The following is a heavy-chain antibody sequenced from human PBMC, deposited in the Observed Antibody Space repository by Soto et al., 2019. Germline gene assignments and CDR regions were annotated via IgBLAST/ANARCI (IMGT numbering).Heavy chain of an antibody. CDR1: GFTFSSYS. V-gene: IGHV3-48*01. J-gene: IGHJ4*02. D-gene: IGHD2-2*01. CDR3: ARGYCGSTSCLDY. Sequence: GGSLRLSCAAPGFTFSSYSINWVRQAPGTGLEWVSHISSSSSTIYYADSVKGRFTISRDNDKNSLYLEMNSLKAEDTAVYYCARGYCGSTSCLDYWGQGTLVTVSS. CDR2: ISSSSSTI.